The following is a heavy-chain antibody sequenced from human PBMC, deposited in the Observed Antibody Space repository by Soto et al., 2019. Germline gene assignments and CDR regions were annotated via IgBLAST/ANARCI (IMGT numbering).Heavy chain of an antibody. CDR2: IYYSGST. J-gene: IGHJ6*02. D-gene: IGHD2-2*01. V-gene: IGHV4-59*01. Sequence: QVQLQESGPGLVKPSETLSLTCTVSGASLSSYYWSWMRQPPGKGLEWIGYIYYSGSTNYNSSLKSRVTXLLXTXTKQFSLNLSSVTAADTAVYYCASQLVSGGLYGMDVWGQGTTVTVSS. CDR3: ASQLVSGGLYGMDV. CDR1: GASLSSYY.